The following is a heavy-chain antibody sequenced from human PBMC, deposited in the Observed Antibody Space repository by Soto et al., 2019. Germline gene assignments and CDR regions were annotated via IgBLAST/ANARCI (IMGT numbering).Heavy chain of an antibody. CDR1: GFTFGDYA. D-gene: IGHD2-15*01. J-gene: IGHJ6*02. V-gene: IGHV3-49*03. CDR2: IRSKAYGGTT. Sequence: GGSLRLSCTASGFTFGDYAMSWFRQAPGKGLEWVGFIRSKAYGGTTEYAASVKGRVTISRDDSKSIGYLQMNSLKTEDTAVYYCTRASPLLRVYYYYYGMDVWGQGTTVTVSS. CDR3: TRASPLLRVYYYYYGMDV.